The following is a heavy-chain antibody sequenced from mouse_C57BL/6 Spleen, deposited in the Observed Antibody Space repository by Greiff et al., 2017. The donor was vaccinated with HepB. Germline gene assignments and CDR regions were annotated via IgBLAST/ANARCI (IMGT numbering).Heavy chain of an antibody. J-gene: IGHJ4*01. D-gene: IGHD2-10*01. CDR3: ANGASSGNPYAMDY. Sequence: EVQLQQSGPELVKPGASVKISCKASGYTFTDYYMNWVKQSHGKSLEWIGDINPNNGGTSYNQKFKGKATLTVDKSSSTAYMELRSLTSEDSAVYYCANGASSGNPYAMDYWGPGTSVTVSS. CDR1: GYTFTDYY. V-gene: IGHV1-26*01. CDR2: INPNNGGT.